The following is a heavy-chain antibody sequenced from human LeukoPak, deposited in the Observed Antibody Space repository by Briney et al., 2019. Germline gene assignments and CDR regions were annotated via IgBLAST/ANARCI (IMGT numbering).Heavy chain of an antibody. J-gene: IGHJ6*03. CDR1: GGSISSYY. Sequence: SETLSLTCTVSGGSISSYYWSWIRQPPGKGLEWIGYIYYSGSTNYNPSLKSRVTISVDTSKNQFSLKLSSVTAADTAVYYCARRRPYDFWSGQDPANYYYMDVWGKGTTVTVSS. CDR2: IYYSGST. D-gene: IGHD3-3*01. CDR3: ARRRPYDFWSGQDPANYYYMDV. V-gene: IGHV4-59*08.